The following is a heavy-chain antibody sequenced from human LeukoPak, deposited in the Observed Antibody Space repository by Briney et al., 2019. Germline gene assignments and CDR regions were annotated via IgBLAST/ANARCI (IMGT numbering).Heavy chain of an antibody. J-gene: IGHJ4*02. CDR3: ARVGTSGSPIDY. V-gene: IGHV3-11*05. CDR2: INGSSRYT. D-gene: IGHD3-10*01. CDR1: GFTFSDYY. Sequence: KTGGSLRLSCAASGFTFSDYYMSWIRQAPGKGLEWLSYINGSSRYTDYADSVKGRFTISRDNAKSSLYLQMNSLRAEDSAVFYCARVGTSGSPIDYWGRGTLVTVSS.